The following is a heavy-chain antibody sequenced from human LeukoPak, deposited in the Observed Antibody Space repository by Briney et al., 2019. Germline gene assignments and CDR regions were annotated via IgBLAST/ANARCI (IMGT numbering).Heavy chain of an antibody. Sequence: TGGSLRLSCAASGFTFRSYDMHWVHQPTGKGLEWVSGIGTAGDTYYPGSVKGRFTISRESAKNSLYLQMNSLRAGDTAVYYCARGFGITFGRVITIAFDIWGQGTMVTVSS. CDR1: GFTFRSYD. V-gene: IGHV3-13*01. D-gene: IGHD3-16*01. CDR3: ARGFGITFGRVITIAFDI. J-gene: IGHJ3*02. CDR2: IGTAGDT.